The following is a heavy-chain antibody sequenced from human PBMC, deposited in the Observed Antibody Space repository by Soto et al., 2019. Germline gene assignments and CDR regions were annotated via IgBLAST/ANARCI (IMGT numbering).Heavy chain of an antibody. V-gene: IGHV3-21*01. CDR2: ISSSSSYI. CDR1: GFTFSSYS. D-gene: IGHD3-3*01. J-gene: IGHJ4*02. CDR3: ASITIFGVAPFDY. Sequence: GGSVRLSCAASGFTFSSYSMNWVRQAPGKGLEWASSISSSSSYIYYADSVKGRFTISRDNAKNSLYLQMNSLRAEDTAVYYCASITIFGVAPFDYWGQGTLVTVSS.